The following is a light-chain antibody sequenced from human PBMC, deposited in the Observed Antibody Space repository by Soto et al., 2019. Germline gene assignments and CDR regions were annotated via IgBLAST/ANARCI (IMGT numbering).Light chain of an antibody. CDR3: QSYDSSLSAYV. Sequence: QSVLTQPPSVSGAPGQRVTISCSGGSSNLAAGYDVHWYQQLPGAAPKPLIYANSNRPSGVPDRFSGSKSGTSASLAITGLQAEDEADYYCQSYDSSLSAYVFGDGTKVTVL. J-gene: IGLJ1*01. CDR1: SSNLAAGYD. CDR2: ANS. V-gene: IGLV1-40*01.